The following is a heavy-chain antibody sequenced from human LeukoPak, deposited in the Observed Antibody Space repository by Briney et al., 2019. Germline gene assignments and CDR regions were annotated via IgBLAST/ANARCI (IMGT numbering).Heavy chain of an antibody. Sequence: KSSETLSLTCTVSGGSVSSGSYYWSWIRQPPGKGLEWIGYIYYSGSTNYNPSLKSRVTISVDTSKNQFSLKLSSVTAADTAVYYCARHSRGSYSRVAFWFDPWGQGALVTVSS. CDR1: GGSVSSGSYY. D-gene: IGHD1-26*01. J-gene: IGHJ5*02. CDR2: IYYSGST. V-gene: IGHV4-61*01. CDR3: ARHSRGSYSRVAFWFDP.